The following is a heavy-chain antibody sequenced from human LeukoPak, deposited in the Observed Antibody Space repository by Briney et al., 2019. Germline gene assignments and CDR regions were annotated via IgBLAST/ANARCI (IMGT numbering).Heavy chain of an antibody. V-gene: IGHV3-15*01. D-gene: IGHD4-17*01. J-gene: IGHJ4*02. CDR1: GFTFINAW. CDR3: TTDNPHYGTMVG. CDR2: IKSKTDAGTT. Sequence: GGSLRLSCAASGFTFINAWMSWVRQAPGKGLEWVGRIKSKTDAGTTDYAAPVKGRFTISRDDSKNTVYLQMNSLKSEDTAVYYCTTDNPHYGTMVGWGQGTLVAVSS.